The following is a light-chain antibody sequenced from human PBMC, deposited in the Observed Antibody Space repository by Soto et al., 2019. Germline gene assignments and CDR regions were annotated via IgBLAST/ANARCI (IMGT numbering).Light chain of an antibody. J-gene: IGLJ3*02. CDR1: SSDVGGYNY. V-gene: IGLV2-11*01. CDR3: CSYAGSYTHWV. Sequence: QSALTQPRSVSGSPGQSVAISCTGTSSDVGGYNYVSWYQQHPGKAPKLMIYDVSKRPSGVPDRFSGSKSGNTASLTISGLQADDEADYNCCSYAGSYTHWVFGGGTKLTVL. CDR2: DVS.